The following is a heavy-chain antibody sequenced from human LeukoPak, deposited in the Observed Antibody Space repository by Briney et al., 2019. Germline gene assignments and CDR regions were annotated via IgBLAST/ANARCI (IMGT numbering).Heavy chain of an antibody. CDR3: ARNGYCSSTSCYTGHAFDI. CDR1: GGSISSSSYY. CDR2: IYTSGST. D-gene: IGHD2-2*02. J-gene: IGHJ3*02. V-gene: IGHV4-61*02. Sequence: SETLSLTCTVSGGSISSSSYYWSWIRQPAGKGLEWIGRIYTSGSTNYNPSLKSRVTISVDTSKNQFSLKLSSVTAADTAVYYCARNGYCSSTSCYTGHAFDIWGQGTMVTVSS.